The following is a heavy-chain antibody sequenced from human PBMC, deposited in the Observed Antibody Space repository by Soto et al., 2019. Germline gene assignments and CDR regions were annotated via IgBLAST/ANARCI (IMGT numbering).Heavy chain of an antibody. Sequence: PGGSLRLSCSASGFTFRSYAMHWVRQAPGKGLEYVSSISTNGGSTHYADSVKGRFTISRDNSKNTQYLQMSSLRAYDTAVYYCVKGEYYYDSSGYYPFDYWGQGT. J-gene: IGHJ4*02. CDR3: VKGEYYYDSSGYYPFDY. V-gene: IGHV3-64D*06. CDR2: ISTNGGST. D-gene: IGHD3-22*01. CDR1: GFTFRSYA.